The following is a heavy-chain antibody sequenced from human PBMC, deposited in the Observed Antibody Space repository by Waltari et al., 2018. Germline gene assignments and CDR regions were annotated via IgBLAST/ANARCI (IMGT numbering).Heavy chain of an antibody. CDR2: IYTSGST. Sequence: QVQLQESGPGLVKPSQTLSLTCTVSGGSISSGSYYWSWIRQPAGKGLEWIGRIYTSGSTNYNPSLKSRVTISVDTSKNQFSLKLSSVTAADTAVYYCARERPIYYYGSGSYFDYWGQGTLVTVSS. J-gene: IGHJ4*02. CDR1: GGSISSGSYY. CDR3: ARERPIYYYGSGSYFDY. D-gene: IGHD3-10*01. V-gene: IGHV4-61*02.